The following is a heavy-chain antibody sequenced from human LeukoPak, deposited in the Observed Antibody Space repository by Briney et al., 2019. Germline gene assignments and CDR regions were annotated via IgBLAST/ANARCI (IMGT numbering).Heavy chain of an antibody. Sequence: SETLSLTCTVSRGSLTTYYWSWLRQPAGKGLEWVGNVYYSGSTTYDPSLKSRVSMSVDMSKNQFSLKLRSVTAADTATYYCATDRQEGGSGSYWFDPWGQGTQVTVSS. D-gene: IGHD3-10*01. CDR2: VYYSGST. CDR1: RGSLTTYY. V-gene: IGHV4-59*01. CDR3: ATDRQEGGSGSYWFDP. J-gene: IGHJ5*02.